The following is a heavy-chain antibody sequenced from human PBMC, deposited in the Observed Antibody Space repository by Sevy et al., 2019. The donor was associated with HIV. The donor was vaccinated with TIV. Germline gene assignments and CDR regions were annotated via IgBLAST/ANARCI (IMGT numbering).Heavy chain of an antibody. Sequence: GGSLRLSCTTSGFTFRIYAMSWVRQAPGKGLEWVSAISGSGSSTYYADSVKGRVTISRDNSKNTLYLQMNSLRAEDTAVFYWAKEGGSHYDTSGSFDDWGQGTRVTVSS. CDR3: AKEGGSHYDTSGSFDD. D-gene: IGHD3-22*01. CDR1: GFTFRIYA. V-gene: IGHV3-23*01. J-gene: IGHJ4*02. CDR2: ISGSGSST.